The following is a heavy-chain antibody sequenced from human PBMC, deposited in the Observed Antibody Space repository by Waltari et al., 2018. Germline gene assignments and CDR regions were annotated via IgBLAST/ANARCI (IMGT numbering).Heavy chain of an antibody. CDR2: IYTSGST. D-gene: IGHD3-3*01. CDR3: ARGTYDFWSGRYYYYGMDV. CDR1: GGSISSGRYY. V-gene: IGHV4-61*09. Sequence: QVQLQESGPGLVKPSQTLSLTCTVSGGSISSGRYYWSWIRQPAGQGLEWIGYIYTSGSTNYNPSLKSRVTISVDTSKNQFSLKLSSVTAADTAVYYCARGTYDFWSGRYYYYGMDVWGQGTTVTVSS. J-gene: IGHJ6*02.